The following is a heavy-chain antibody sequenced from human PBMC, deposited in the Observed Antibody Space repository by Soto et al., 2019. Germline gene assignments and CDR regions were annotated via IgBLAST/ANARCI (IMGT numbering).Heavy chain of an antibody. V-gene: IGHV4-59*12. Sequence: PSETLSLTCTVSGGSISNSYWSWIRLSPGKGLEWIGYIYYSGSPYYNPSLKSRVTISVDTSKNQFSLNLSSVTAADTAVYYCARAPNYYGSAYYFDYWGQGTLVTVSS. D-gene: IGHD3-10*01. CDR1: GGSISNSY. J-gene: IGHJ4*02. CDR3: ARAPNYYGSAYYFDY. CDR2: IYYSGSP.